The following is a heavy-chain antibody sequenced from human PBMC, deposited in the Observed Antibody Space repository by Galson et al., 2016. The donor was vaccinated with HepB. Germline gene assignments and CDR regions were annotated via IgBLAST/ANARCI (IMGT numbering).Heavy chain of an antibody. CDR2: INGGNGNT. CDR1: GYTFTSYF. J-gene: IGHJ4*02. Sequence: SVKVSCKASGYTFTSYFMHWVRQAPGQRLEWMGWINGGNGNTKYSQKFQDRVTITRDTSASTAYMELSSLRSEDTAVYYCARRISDTTGPAFGHWGQGTLVTVSS. D-gene: IGHD2/OR15-2a*01. CDR3: ARRISDTTGPAFGH. V-gene: IGHV1-3*01.